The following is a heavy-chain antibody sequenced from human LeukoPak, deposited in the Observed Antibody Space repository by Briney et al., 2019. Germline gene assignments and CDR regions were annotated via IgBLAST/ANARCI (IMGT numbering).Heavy chain of an antibody. CDR2: IDHGGSEK. Sequence: GGSLRLSCAASGFTFSTYWMTWVRQSPGKWLEWVAIIDHGGSEKYYVDSVKGRFTISRDNAKNSLYLQMNSLRAEDTAVYYCAKLGGTYRHVDYWGQGTLVTVSS. CDR1: GFTFSTYW. J-gene: IGHJ4*02. V-gene: IGHV3-7*01. CDR3: AKLGGTYRHVDY. D-gene: IGHD1-26*01.